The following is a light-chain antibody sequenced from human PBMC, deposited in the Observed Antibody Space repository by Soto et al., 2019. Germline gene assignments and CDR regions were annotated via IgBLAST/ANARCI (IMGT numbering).Light chain of an antibody. J-gene: IGKJ2*01. V-gene: IGKV3-20*01. Sequence: GLTQSPGTLSLSPGERATLSCRPSQSVSNNYFAWYQQKPGQAPRLLIFGSSDRATGIPDRFSGSGSGTDFTLTISRLEPEDFAVYYCQQYGSSPPYTFGQGTKLEIK. CDR2: GSS. CDR1: QSVSNNY. CDR3: QQYGSSPPYT.